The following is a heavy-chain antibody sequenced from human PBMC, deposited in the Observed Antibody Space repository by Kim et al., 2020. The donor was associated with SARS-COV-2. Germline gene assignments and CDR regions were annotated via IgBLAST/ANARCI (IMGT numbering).Heavy chain of an antibody. J-gene: IGHJ6*02. Sequence: GGSLRLSCAASGFTFSSYAMHWVRQAPGKGLEWVAVISYDGSNKYYADSVKGRFTISRDNSKNTLYLQMNSLRAEDTAVYYCAREVWGYCSGGSCYSGSYYYYGMDVWGQGTTVTVSS. CDR1: GFTFSSYA. CDR2: ISYDGSNK. V-gene: IGHV3-30*04. CDR3: AREVWGYCSGGSCYSGSYYYYGMDV. D-gene: IGHD2-15*01.